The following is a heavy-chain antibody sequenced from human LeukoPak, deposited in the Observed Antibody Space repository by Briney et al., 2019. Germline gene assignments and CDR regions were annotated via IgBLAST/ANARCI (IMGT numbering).Heavy chain of an antibody. D-gene: IGHD3-22*01. V-gene: IGHV1-8*01. CDR1: GYIFISYD. J-gene: IGHJ4*02. CDR3: ARSYDGSGYYYENDS. CDR2: MNPMSGQT. Sequence: ASVTVSCKASGYIFISYDINWVRQAPGQGLEWMGWMNPMSGQTGYAQKFRGRVTMTRNTSMSTAYMELNGLRSEDTAVYYCARSYDGSGYYYENDSWGQGTLVTVSS.